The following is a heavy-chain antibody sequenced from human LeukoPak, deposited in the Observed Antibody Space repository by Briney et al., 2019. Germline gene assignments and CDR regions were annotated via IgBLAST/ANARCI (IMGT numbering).Heavy chain of an antibody. CDR3: ARDRIYGDDGVCDY. CDR2: INPNSGGT. CDR1: GYTFTGYY. D-gene: IGHD4/OR15-4a*01. J-gene: IGHJ4*02. V-gene: IGHV1-2*02. Sequence: EASVKVSCKASGYTFTGYYMHWVRQAPGQGLEWMGWINPNSGGTNYAQKFQGRVTMTRDTSISTAYMELSRLRSDDTAVYYCARDRIYGDDGVCDYWGQGILVTVSS.